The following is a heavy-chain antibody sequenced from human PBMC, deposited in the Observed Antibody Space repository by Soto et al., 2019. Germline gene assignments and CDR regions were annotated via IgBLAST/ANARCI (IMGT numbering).Heavy chain of an antibody. V-gene: IGHV4-34*01. CDR1: GGSFSGYY. CDR2: INHSGST. Sequence: SETLSLTCAVYGGSFSGYYWSWIRQPPGKGLEWIGEINHSGSTNYNPSLKSRVTISVDTSKNQFSLKLSSVTAADTAVYYCARDGRMGYGSSGYYHDYYGMDVWGQGTTVTVSS. CDR3: ARDGRMGYGSSGYYHDYYGMDV. J-gene: IGHJ6*02. D-gene: IGHD3-22*01.